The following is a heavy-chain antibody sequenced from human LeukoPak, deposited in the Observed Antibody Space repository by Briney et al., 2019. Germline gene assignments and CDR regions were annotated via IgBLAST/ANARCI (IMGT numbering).Heavy chain of an antibody. CDR2: ISSSTSDI. CDR3: ARVPLHLSSGWYYFDY. CDR1: GVTFSGYS. Sequence: GGSLRLSCAASGVTFSGYSMNWVRQAPGKGLEWVSSISSSTSDIYYADSVKGRFTISRDNAKSSLYLQMNRLRVEDTAVYFCARVPLHLSSGWYYFDYWGQGTLVTVSS. V-gene: IGHV3-21*01. D-gene: IGHD6-25*01. J-gene: IGHJ4*02.